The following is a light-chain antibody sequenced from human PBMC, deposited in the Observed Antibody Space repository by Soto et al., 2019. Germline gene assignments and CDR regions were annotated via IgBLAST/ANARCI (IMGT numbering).Light chain of an antibody. Sequence: EIVMTQSPAALSLSPGERVTLSCRASQAVATSLAWYQFRPGQAPRLLIYGASIRATGVPDRFSGSVSGTEFTLTISGLLSEDFAIYFCQHYNGWPLFGGGTKVEIK. CDR3: QHYNGWPL. CDR1: QAVATS. J-gene: IGKJ4*01. V-gene: IGKV3-15*01. CDR2: GAS.